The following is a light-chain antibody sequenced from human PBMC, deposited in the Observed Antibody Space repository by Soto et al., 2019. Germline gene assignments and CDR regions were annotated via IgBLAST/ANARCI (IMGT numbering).Light chain of an antibody. CDR1: QTISSW. CDR2: KAS. CDR3: QGYRT. V-gene: IGKV1-5*03. J-gene: IGKJ1*01. Sequence: DIQMTQSPSTLSGSVGDRFTITCRASQTISSWLAWYQQKPGKAPKLLIYKASTLKSGVPSRFSGSGSGTEFTLTISGLQPDDFATYYCQGYRTFGQGTKVDIK.